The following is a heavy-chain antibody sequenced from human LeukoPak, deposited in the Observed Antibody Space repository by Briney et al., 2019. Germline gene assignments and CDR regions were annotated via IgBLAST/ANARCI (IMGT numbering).Heavy chain of an antibody. V-gene: IGHV1-46*01. Sequence: TXXYXXWVGQAPGQGLEGMGIINPSGGSTNYAQKFQGRVTMTRDMSTSTVYMELSSLRSEDTAVYYCARDRGQWELRGYFDXXXQ. J-gene: IGHJ4*02. CDR1: TXXY. CDR3: ARDRGQWELRGYFDX. CDR2: INPSGGST. D-gene: IGHD1-26*01.